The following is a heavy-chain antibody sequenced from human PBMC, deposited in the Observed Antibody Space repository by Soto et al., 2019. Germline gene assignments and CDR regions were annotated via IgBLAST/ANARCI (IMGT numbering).Heavy chain of an antibody. V-gene: IGHV1-46*01. D-gene: IGHD3-22*01. Sequence: ASVQVSCMPSGYTFTSYYMHWLRQAPVQVLEWMGIINPSGGSTSYAQKFQGRVTMTRDTSTSTAYMELSSLRSEDTAVYYCARVGYYYDSSDDLTLDYWGQGTLVTVSS. CDR2: INPSGGST. CDR3: ARVGYYYDSSDDLTLDY. J-gene: IGHJ4*02. CDR1: GYTFTSYY.